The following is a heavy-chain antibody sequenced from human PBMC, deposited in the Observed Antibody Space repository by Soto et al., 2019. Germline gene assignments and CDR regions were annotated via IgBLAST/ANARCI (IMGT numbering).Heavy chain of an antibody. CDR1: GFTFSSYW. CDR2: INSDGSST. V-gene: IGHV3-74*01. D-gene: IGHD3-3*01. CDR3: ARVTANYDFWSGYYKYYYGMDV. J-gene: IGHJ6*02. Sequence: GGSLRLSCAASGFTFSSYWMHWVRQAPGKGLVWVSRINSDGSSTSYADSVKGRFTISRDNAKNTLYLQMNSLRAEDTAVYYCARVTANYDFWSGYYKYYYGMDVWGQGTTVTVSS.